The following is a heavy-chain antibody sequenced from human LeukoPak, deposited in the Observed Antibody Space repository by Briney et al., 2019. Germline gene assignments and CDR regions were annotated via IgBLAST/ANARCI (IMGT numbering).Heavy chain of an antibody. CDR3: ASLDSSGYLNAFDI. V-gene: IGHV4-4*09. CDR2: IYTSGST. D-gene: IGHD3-22*01. J-gene: IGHJ3*02. CDR1: GGSISSYY. Sequence: SETLSLTCTVSGGSISSYYWSWIRQPPGKGLEWIGYIYTSGSTNYNPSLKSRVTISVDTSKNQFSLKLSSVTAADTAVYYRASLDSSGYLNAFDIWGQGTMVTVSS.